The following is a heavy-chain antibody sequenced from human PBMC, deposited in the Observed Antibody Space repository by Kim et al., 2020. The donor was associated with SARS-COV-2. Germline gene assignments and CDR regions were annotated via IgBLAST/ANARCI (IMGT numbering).Heavy chain of an antibody. CDR1: GFTFSSYN. Sequence: GGSLRLSCAAYGFTFSSYNIHWVRQAPGKGLEWVSSISSKSSYIYYADSVKGRFTISRDNAKNSLYLQMNRLRADDTAVYYCARFHPDYLFDYWGQGTLVTVSS. CDR3: ARFHPDYLFDY. J-gene: IGHJ4*02. CDR2: ISSKSSYI. V-gene: IGHV3-21*01. D-gene: IGHD4-17*01.